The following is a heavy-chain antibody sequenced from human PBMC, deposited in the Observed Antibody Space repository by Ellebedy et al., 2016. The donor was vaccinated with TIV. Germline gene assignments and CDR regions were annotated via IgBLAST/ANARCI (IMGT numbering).Heavy chain of an antibody. CDR1: GFTFQTHT. CDR2: IKQDGSET. D-gene: IGHD6-19*01. V-gene: IGHV3-7*01. Sequence: GESLKISCEASGFTFQTHTMSWVRQAPGKGLEWVASIKQDGSETSYVDSVEGRFTISRDNAKNSLYLQMSSLSAEDTAVYYCERDQGWAVPGTTRFDCWGQGTLVTVSS. J-gene: IGHJ4*02. CDR3: ERDQGWAVPGTTRFDC.